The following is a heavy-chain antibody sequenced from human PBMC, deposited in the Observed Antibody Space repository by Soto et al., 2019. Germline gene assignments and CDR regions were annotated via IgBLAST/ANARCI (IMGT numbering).Heavy chain of an antibody. Sequence: GGSLRLSCAASGFTFSSYAMHWVRQAPGKGLEWVAVISYDGSNKYYADSVKGRFTISRDNSKNTLYLQMNSLRAEDTAVYYCTLYSGSYDAFDIWGQGTMVTVSS. D-gene: IGHD1-26*01. V-gene: IGHV3-30*04. CDR2: ISYDGSNK. CDR1: GFTFSSYA. CDR3: TLYSGSYDAFDI. J-gene: IGHJ3*02.